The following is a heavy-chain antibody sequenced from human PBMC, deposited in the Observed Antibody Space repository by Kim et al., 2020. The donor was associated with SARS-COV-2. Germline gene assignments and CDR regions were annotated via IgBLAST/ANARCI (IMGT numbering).Heavy chain of an antibody. J-gene: IGHJ6*02. Sequence: GGSLRLSCVASGFTFKNYYMYWVRQGPGKGLMWVSRISPDGSNTDYADSVKGRFTTSRDNAKNTVFLQMNSLTVGDTAVYYCTRGTVPEFLSGYNYDAIYYYYGMDVWGQGTTVTVSS. V-gene: IGHV3-74*01. CDR3: TRGTVPEFLSGYNYDAIYYYYGMDV. CDR2: ISPDGSNT. CDR1: GFTFKNYY. D-gene: IGHD3-3*01.